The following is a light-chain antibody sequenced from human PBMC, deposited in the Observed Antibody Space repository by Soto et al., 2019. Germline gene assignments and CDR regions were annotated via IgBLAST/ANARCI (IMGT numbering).Light chain of an antibody. V-gene: IGLV1-44*01. CDR2: NNN. Sequence: QSVLTESPSASGTPGQRVSISCSGSSSNIGSNTVNWYQQLPGTAPKLLIHNNNQRPSGVPDRFSGSKSGTSASLAISGLQSEDEADYYCAAWDDSLNGVFFGGGTKLTVL. CDR1: SSNIGSNT. J-gene: IGLJ2*01. CDR3: AAWDDSLNGVF.